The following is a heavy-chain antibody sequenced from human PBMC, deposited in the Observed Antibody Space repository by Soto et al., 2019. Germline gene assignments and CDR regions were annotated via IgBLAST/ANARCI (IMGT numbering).Heavy chain of an antibody. D-gene: IGHD2-2*01. CDR3: AVIKDCSRTDCYLASFDP. CDR2: IGWDDGK. Sequence: SGPTLVNPTQTLKLTCTFSGFSLSTSGMCVSWIRQPPGKALEWLALIGWDDGKYYSTSLKTRLTISKDTPRNQVVLTLTNMDPVDSATYYCAVIKDCSRTDCYLASFDPWGQGTLVTVSS. V-gene: IGHV2-70*12. CDR1: GFSLSTSGMC. J-gene: IGHJ5*02.